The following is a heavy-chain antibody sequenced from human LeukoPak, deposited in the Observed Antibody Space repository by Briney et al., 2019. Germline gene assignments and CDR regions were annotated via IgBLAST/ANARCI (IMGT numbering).Heavy chain of an antibody. J-gene: IGHJ5*02. V-gene: IGHV4-61*02. CDR2: IHIGGNT. CDR1: GASVSSGGYY. Sequence: SLSLTCTVSGASVSSGGYYWSWIRQPAGKGLEWIGRIHIGGNTNYNPSLKSRVTISVDTSKNQFSLKMNSVTASDTAVYYCASDWSKGSGWFDPWGPGTLVTLSS. D-gene: IGHD3-3*01. CDR3: ASDWSKGSGWFDP.